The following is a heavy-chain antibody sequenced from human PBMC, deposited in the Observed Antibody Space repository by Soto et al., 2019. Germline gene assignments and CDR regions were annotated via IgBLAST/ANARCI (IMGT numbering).Heavy chain of an antibody. J-gene: IGHJ4*02. V-gene: IGHV4-31*03. D-gene: IGHD3-22*01. Sequence: SETLSLTCTVSGGSISTGGYYWSWIRQHPGKGLECIGYIYYSGTTYYNPSLKSRVIISVDASKSQFSLKLSSVTAADTAVYYCVTNGGYYDSSGPKYFDYWGQGTLVTVSS. CDR3: VTNGGYYDSSGPKYFDY. CDR2: IYYSGTT. CDR1: GGSISTGGYY.